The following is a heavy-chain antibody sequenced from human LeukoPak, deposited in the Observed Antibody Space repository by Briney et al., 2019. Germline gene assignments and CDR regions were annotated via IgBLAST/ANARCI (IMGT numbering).Heavy chain of an antibody. V-gene: IGHV3-21*01. CDR2: INILSNYI. D-gene: IGHD2-15*01. Sequence: GGSLRLSCVASGFTFSNYTMNWVRQAPGKGLDWVSSINILSNYIYYADSVKGRFTISRDNAKNSLYLQMNSLRAEDTAVYYCARNRRIANAWWTYYYYGMDVWGQGTTVTVSS. CDR3: ARNRRIANAWWTYYYYGMDV. CDR1: GFTFSNYT. J-gene: IGHJ6*02.